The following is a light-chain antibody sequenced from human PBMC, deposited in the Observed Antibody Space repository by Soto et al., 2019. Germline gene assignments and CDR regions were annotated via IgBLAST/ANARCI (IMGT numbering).Light chain of an antibody. CDR1: QSVSSSY. CDR2: GAS. Sequence: EIVLTQSPGTLSLSPGERATLSCRASQSVSSSYLDWYQQKPGQAPRLLIYGASSRATGIPDRVSVSGSGTDFTLTISRLEPEDFAVYYCQQYGVSPFTFGPGPKVDFQ. V-gene: IGKV3-20*01. CDR3: QQYGVSPFT. J-gene: IGKJ3*01.